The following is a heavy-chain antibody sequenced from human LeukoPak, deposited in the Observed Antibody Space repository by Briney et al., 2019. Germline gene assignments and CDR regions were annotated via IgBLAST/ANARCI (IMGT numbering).Heavy chain of an antibody. CDR3: AREYSSLTGRCFDY. CDR1: GFTFSSYE. D-gene: IGHD6-6*01. J-gene: IGHJ4*02. Sequence: GGSLRLSCAASGFTFSSYEMNWVRQAPGRGLEWVSFISSSASIIQYADSVKGRFTISRDNAKNSLYLQMNSLRAEDTAVYYCAREYSSLTGRCFDYWGQGTLVTVSS. V-gene: IGHV3-48*03. CDR2: ISSSASII.